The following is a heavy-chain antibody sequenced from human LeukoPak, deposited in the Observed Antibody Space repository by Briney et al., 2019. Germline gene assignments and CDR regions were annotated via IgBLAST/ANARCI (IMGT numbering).Heavy chain of an antibody. CDR2: INTNNGVT. V-gene: IGHV1-2*02. Sequence: ASVKVSCEASGLTFTGVNYIHWVRQAPGQGPEWMGWINTNNGVTDYARKFQGRVTMTRDTSISTAYMELYRLTSDAMAMYYCTKDRLSKWFDPWGQGTLVTVSS. D-gene: IGHD5-12*01. CDR1: GLTFTGVNY. CDR3: TKDRLSKWFDP. J-gene: IGHJ5*02.